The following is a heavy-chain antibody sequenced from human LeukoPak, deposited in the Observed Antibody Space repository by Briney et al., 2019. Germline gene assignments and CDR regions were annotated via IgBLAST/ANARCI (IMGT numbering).Heavy chain of an antibody. CDR2: IGTNGIST. CDR1: GFTFNSYT. CDR3: VKGQEVVYAPTFDY. V-gene: IGHV3-64D*09. D-gene: IGHD2-8*02. J-gene: IGHJ4*02. Sequence: GGSLRLSCSASGFTFNSYTIHWVRQALGKGLEYVSSIGTNGISTYYADSVTGRFTISRDNSKNSLYLQMSSLRAEDTAVYYCVKGQEVVYAPTFDYWGQGTLVTVSS.